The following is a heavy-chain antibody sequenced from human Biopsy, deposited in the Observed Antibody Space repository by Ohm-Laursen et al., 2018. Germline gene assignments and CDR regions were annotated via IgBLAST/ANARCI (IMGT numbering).Heavy chain of an antibody. Sequence: SLGLCCAAAGLISSSYSLHWVRQAAGRGLAWIASISSRSAYIYYEDSVKGRFTISSDNARKSVYLQMNSLRAEDTAVYFCARDPGYDFWSGSDPFDIWGQGTLVTVS. D-gene: IGHD3-3*01. J-gene: IGHJ3*02. CDR2: ISSRSAYI. CDR1: GLISSSYS. CDR3: ARDPGYDFWSGSDPFDI. V-gene: IGHV3-21*01.